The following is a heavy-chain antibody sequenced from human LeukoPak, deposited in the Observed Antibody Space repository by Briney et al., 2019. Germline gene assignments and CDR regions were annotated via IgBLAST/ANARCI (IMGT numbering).Heavy chain of an antibody. J-gene: IGHJ4*02. CDR3: AESIAVAGGYFDY. Sequence: SETLSLTCTVSGYSISSGYYWGWIRQPPGKGLEWIGSIYHSGSTYYNPSLKSRVTISVDTSKNQFSLKLSSVTAADTAVYYCAESIAVAGGYFDYWGQGTLVTVSS. CDR1: GYSISSGYY. CDR2: IYHSGST. D-gene: IGHD6-19*01. V-gene: IGHV4-38-2*02.